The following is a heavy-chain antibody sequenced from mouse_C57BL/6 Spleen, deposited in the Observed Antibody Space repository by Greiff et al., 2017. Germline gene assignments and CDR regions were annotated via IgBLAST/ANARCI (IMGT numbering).Heavy chain of an antibody. CDR3: ARWYSNFYFDY. CDR1: GFTFSSYA. J-gene: IGHJ2*01. D-gene: IGHD2-5*01. V-gene: IGHV5-4*03. Sequence: EVNVVESGGGLVKPGGSLKLSCAASGFTFSSYAMSWVRQTPEKRLEWVATISDGGSYTYYPDNVKGRFTISRDNAKNNLYLQMSHLKSEDTAMYYCARWYSNFYFDYWGQGTTLTVSS. CDR2: ISDGGSYT.